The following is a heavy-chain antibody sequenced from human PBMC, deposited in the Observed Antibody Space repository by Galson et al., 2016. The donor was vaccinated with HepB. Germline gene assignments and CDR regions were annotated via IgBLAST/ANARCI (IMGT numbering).Heavy chain of an antibody. CDR1: GFKFNIYG. V-gene: IGHV3-21*01. Sequence: SLRLSCAASGFKFNIYGMSWVRQAPGKGLEWVASIGRNSDYEQYADSVRGRFTVSRDNARNSLFLQMNNLRLDDTAIYYCATYTKPLLRKLADLFDNWGQGSLVSVSS. D-gene: IGHD1-26*01. J-gene: IGHJ4*02. CDR2: IGRNSDYE. CDR3: ATYTKPLLRKLADLFDN.